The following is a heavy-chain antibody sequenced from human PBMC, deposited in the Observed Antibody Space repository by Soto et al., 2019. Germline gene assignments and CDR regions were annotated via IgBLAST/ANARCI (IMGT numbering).Heavy chain of an antibody. CDR3: AHRPEDPTRNWFDP. CDR2: IYWDDDK. V-gene: IGHV2-5*02. J-gene: IGHJ5*02. D-gene: IGHD4-17*01. CDR1: GFSLSTSGVG. Sequence: QITLKESGPTLVKPTQTLTLTCTFSGFSLSTSGVGVGWIRQPPGKALEWLALIYWDDDKRYSPSLKSRLTITNDTSKNQVVLTMTNMDPVDTATYYCAHRPEDPTRNWFDPWGQGTLVTVSS.